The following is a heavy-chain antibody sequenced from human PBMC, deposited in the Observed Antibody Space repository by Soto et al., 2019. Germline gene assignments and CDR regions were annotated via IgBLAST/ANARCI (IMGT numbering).Heavy chain of an antibody. J-gene: IGHJ4*02. D-gene: IGHD3-22*01. CDR1: GYTFSGYG. CDR2: ISSHNCNT. V-gene: IGHV1-18*01. CDR3: ARGHYEPSGYYSVYFDY. Sequence: QVQLVQSGAEVKKPGASVKVSCKSSGYTFSGYGVTWVRQAPGQGLEWMGYISSHNCNTDYAQKLQGRVNMTTDTSTSTAYMELRSVRSDDTAVYYCARGHYEPSGYYSVYFDYWGQGTLVTVSS.